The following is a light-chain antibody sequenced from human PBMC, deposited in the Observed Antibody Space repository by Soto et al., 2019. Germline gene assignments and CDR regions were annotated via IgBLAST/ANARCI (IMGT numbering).Light chain of an antibody. CDR3: HQYNNWPPYT. V-gene: IGKV3-15*01. CDR2: FRS. CDR1: QSIIGN. J-gene: IGKJ2*01. Sequence: IVMTQSPGTLAVSPGERATLSCRASQSIIGNLAWYQQKPGQPPRLLIFFRSTRVTGVPARFSGSGSGTNFTLTISSLQSADFAIYYCHQYNNWPPYTFGQGTKVDIK.